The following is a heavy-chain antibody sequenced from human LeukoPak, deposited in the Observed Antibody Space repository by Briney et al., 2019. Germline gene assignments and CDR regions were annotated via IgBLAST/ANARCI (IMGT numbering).Heavy chain of an antibody. J-gene: IGHJ4*02. CDR3: ALGYNDIWER. CDR2: INHSGRT. V-gene: IGHV4-4*02. CDR1: SGSISSSNW. D-gene: IGHD3-22*01. Sequence: SGTLSLTCAVSSGSISSSNWWSWVRQPPGKGLEWIGEINHSGRTNYNPSLKSRVTISVDRSDNQFSLKLTSVTAADTGVYYCALGYNDIWERWGRGTVVTVSS.